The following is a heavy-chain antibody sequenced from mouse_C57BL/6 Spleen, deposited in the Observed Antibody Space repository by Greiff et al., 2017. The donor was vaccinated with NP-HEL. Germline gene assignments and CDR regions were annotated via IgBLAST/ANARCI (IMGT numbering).Heavy chain of an antibody. CDR1: GYTFTSYW. D-gene: IGHD1-1*01. V-gene: IGHV1-59*01. CDR3: ARYYYGRGYYFDY. Sequence: QVQLQQPGAELVRPGTSVKLSCKASGYTFTSYWMHWVKQRPGQGLEWIGVIDPSDSYTNYNQKFKGKATLTVDTSSSTAYMQLSSLTSEDSAVYYCARYYYGRGYYFDYWGQGTTLTVSS. J-gene: IGHJ2*01. CDR2: IDPSDSYT.